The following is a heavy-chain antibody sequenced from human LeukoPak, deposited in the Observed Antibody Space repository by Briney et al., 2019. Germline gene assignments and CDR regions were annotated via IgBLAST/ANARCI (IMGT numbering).Heavy chain of an antibody. V-gene: IGHV4-59*11. CDR3: GRDALVGYFSYYYMDV. Sequence: PSETLSLTSTVSGGSISSHYWTWIRQSPVKGPEWIGDISNSGSTSYNPSLKSRVTISIDTSKNQFSLKLSSVTAADTAVYYCGRDALVGYFSYYYMDVWGKGTTVTVSS. CDR2: ISNSGST. D-gene: IGHD2-15*01. J-gene: IGHJ6*03. CDR1: GGSISSHY.